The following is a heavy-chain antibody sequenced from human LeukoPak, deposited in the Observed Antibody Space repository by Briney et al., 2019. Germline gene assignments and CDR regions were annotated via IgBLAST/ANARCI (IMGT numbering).Heavy chain of an antibody. CDR1: GYSFTSYW. Sequence: GESLKISCKVSGYSFTSYWIGWVRQMPGKGLEWMGIIYPSDSDTQYSPSFQGQVTFSADKSFSTAYLQWSSLKASDTAIYYCATSFDTSGSDAFDIWGQGTMVTVSS. CDR3: ATSFDTSGSDAFDI. J-gene: IGHJ3*02. V-gene: IGHV5-51*01. CDR2: IYPSDSDT. D-gene: IGHD3-22*01.